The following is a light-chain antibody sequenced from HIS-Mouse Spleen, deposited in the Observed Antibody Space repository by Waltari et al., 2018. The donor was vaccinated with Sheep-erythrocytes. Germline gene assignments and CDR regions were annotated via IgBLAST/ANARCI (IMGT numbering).Light chain of an antibody. J-gene: IGLJ2*01. CDR1: KLGDKY. V-gene: IGLV3-1*01. CDR3: QAWDSSTAWNVV. Sequence: SYELTQPPSVSVSPGQTASITCSGDKLGDKYACWYQQKPGQSTVLVIYQDSKRPSGISERVSGSNSGNTATLTISGTQAMDEADYYCQAWDSSTAWNVVFGGGTKLTVL. CDR2: QDS.